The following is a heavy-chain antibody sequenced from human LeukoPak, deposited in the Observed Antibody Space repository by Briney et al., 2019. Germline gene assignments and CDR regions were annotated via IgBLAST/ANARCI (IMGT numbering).Heavy chain of an antibody. CDR1: GFTFSSHG. CDR3: ARGLAVANDY. J-gene: IGHJ4*02. Sequence: PGGSLRLSCAPSGFTFSSHGMHWVRQAPGKGLEWVAIISNDGSRKYYAHSVEGRFTISRDNSKNTLYLQMNSLRAEDTAVYYCARGLAVANDYWGQGTLVTVSS. V-gene: IGHV3-30*03. D-gene: IGHD6-19*01. CDR2: ISNDGSRK.